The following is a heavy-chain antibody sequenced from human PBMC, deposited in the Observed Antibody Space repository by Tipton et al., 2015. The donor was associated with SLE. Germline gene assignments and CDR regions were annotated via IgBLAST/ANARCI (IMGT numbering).Heavy chain of an antibody. D-gene: IGHD3-9*01. J-gene: IGHJ4*02. CDR1: GGSFSGYY. Sequence: TLSLTCAVYGGSFSGYYWSWIRQPPGKGLEWIGEINHSGSTNYNPSLKSRVTISVDTSKNQFSLKLSPVTAADTAVYYCARDILTGVDYWGQGTLVTVSS. CDR2: INHSGST. CDR3: ARDILTGVDY. V-gene: IGHV4-34*01.